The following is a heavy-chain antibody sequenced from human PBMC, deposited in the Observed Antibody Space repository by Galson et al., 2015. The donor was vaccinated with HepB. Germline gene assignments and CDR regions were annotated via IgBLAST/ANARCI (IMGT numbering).Heavy chain of an antibody. CDR2: ISAYNGNT. CDR3: ARDIVVVPAAIQGGRGFDY. CDR1: GYTFTSYG. Sequence: QSGAEVKKPGESLKFSCKASGYTFTSYGISWVRQAPGQGLEWMGWISAYNGNTNYAQKLQGRVTMTTDTSTSTAYMELRSLRSDDTAVYYCARDIVVVPAAIQGGRGFDYWGQGTLVTVSS. J-gene: IGHJ4*02. D-gene: IGHD2-2*02. V-gene: IGHV1-18*01.